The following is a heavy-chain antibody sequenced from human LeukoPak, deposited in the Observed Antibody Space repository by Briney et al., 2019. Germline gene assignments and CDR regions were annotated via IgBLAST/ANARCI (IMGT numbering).Heavy chain of an antibody. CDR3: ARGGLVLVPVAILGFDY. J-gene: IGHJ4*02. V-gene: IGHV1-69*04. CDR2: IIPILNIA. Sequence: SVKVSCKASGDTFSNYAISWVRQAPGQGLEWMGRIIPILNIANYAQKFQGRVSMTRDTSTSTVYMELSGLRSEDTAVYYCARGGLVLVPVAILGFDYWGQGTLVTVAS. D-gene: IGHD2-8*02. CDR1: GDTFSNYA.